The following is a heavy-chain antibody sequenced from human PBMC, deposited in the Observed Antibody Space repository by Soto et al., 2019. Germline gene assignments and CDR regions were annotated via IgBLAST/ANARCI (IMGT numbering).Heavy chain of an antibody. CDR1: GGTFSGYT. V-gene: IGHV1-69*04. CDR3: ARDSGNGWAF. D-gene: IGHD6-19*01. J-gene: IGHJ4*02. CDR2: IIPVHHLS. Sequence: QVQLVQSGAEVKKPGSSVKVSCKASGGTFSGYTINWVRQAPGQGLEWMGRIIPVHHLSTYAQKFQVRVTITADTSTTTAYMELHNLTSEDTAMYYCARDSGNGWAFWGQGTLLSVSS.